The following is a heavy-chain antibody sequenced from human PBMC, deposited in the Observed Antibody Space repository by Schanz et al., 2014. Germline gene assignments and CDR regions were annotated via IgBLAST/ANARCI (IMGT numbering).Heavy chain of an antibody. D-gene: IGHD6-19*01. J-gene: IGHJ4*02. V-gene: IGHV1-69*02. Sequence: QVQLVQSGAEVKKPGSSMKVSCKASGGTFSTYPINWLRQAPGQGLEWMGRIIPIHGIVNYAQRFQDRVRITADKSTSTAYMELRSLRSDDTAVYYCARGGYSSGWYDRDSAHFDYWGQGTLGTGSS. CDR2: IIPIHGIV. CDR3: ARGGYSSGWYDRDSAHFDY. CDR1: GGTFSTYP.